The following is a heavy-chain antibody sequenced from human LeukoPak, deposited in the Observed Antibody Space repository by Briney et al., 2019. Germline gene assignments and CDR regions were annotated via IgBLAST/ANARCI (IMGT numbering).Heavy chain of an antibody. Sequence: QTGGSLRLSCAATGFSFSSYALSWVRQAPGKGLEWVSAISSGGDRTYYADSVTGRFTISRDNSKNMLFLQMSSLRAEVAAMYYCTREAIATGYAYDWGQGTLVTVFS. J-gene: IGHJ4*02. CDR2: ISSGGDRT. CDR1: GFSFSSYA. D-gene: IGHD3-16*01. CDR3: TREAIATGYAYD. V-gene: IGHV3-23*01.